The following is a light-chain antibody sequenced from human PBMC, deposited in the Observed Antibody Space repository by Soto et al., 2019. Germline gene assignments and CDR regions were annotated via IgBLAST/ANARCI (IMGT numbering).Light chain of an antibody. CDR3: QKYYSTPYR. CDR2: WAS. Sequence: DIVMTQSPDSLAVSLGERATINCKSSQSILSSSNNKNYLAWYQQKPGLPPRLLIYWASTRESGVPDRFSGSGSGTDFTLTITSLQAEDVAVYYCQKYYSTPYRFGQGPRLELK. V-gene: IGKV4-1*01. J-gene: IGKJ2*03. CDR1: QSILSSSNNKNY.